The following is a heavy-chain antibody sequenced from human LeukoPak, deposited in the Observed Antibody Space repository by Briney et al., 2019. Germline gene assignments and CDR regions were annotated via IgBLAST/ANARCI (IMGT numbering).Heavy chain of an antibody. D-gene: IGHD6-13*01. Sequence: PGGSLRLSCSGSGFTFSTYAIHWVRQAPGKGPEYVSLINTSGDKTYYADSVKGRFTISRDNSRNTVSLQMSSLRDEDTAVYYCVKDLYKGETSTWYYFDYWGQGALVTVSS. J-gene: IGHJ4*02. V-gene: IGHV3-64D*06. CDR2: INTSGDKT. CDR1: GFTFSTYA. CDR3: VKDLYKGETSTWYYFDY.